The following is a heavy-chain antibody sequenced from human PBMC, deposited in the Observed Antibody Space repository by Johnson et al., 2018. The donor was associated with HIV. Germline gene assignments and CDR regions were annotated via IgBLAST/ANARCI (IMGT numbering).Heavy chain of an antibody. CDR1: GFTVSSNY. CDR2: ISGSGGST. CDR3: AKEDQPLLWGSTFDI. V-gene: IGHV3-23*04. D-gene: IGHD3-16*01. Sequence: VQLVESGGGLVQPGGSLRLSCAASGFTVSSNYMSWVRQAPGKGLEWVSVISGSGGSTYYADSVKARFTISRDNSKNTLYLQMNSLRAEDTAVYYCAKEDQPLLWGSTFDIWGQGTMVTVSS. J-gene: IGHJ3*02.